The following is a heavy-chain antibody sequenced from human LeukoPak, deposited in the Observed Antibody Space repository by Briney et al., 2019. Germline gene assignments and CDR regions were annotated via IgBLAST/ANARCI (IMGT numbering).Heavy chain of an antibody. Sequence: GGSLRLSCVASGFTFSSYGMHWVRQAPGKGLEWVAVIWYDGSNKYYADSVKGRFTISRDNSKNTLYLQMNSLRAEDTAVYYCAKAISEQWLGFDYWGQGTLVTASS. CDR1: GFTFSSYG. CDR2: IWYDGSNK. D-gene: IGHD6-19*01. J-gene: IGHJ4*02. CDR3: AKAISEQWLGFDY. V-gene: IGHV3-33*06.